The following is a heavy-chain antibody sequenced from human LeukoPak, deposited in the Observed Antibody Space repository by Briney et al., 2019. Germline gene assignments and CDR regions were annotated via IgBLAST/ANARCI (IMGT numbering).Heavy chain of an antibody. V-gene: IGHV4-39*07. Sequence: PSETLSLTCTVSSGSISTSNYYWGWVRQPPGKALEWIGNIFYSGSTYYSPSLKSRVTISLDTSKNQFSLKLSSVTAADTAVYYCARVQTTGTFEDWFDPWGQGTLVTVSS. CDR1: SGSISTSNYY. D-gene: IGHD1-1*01. CDR3: ARVQTTGTFEDWFDP. CDR2: IFYSGST. J-gene: IGHJ5*02.